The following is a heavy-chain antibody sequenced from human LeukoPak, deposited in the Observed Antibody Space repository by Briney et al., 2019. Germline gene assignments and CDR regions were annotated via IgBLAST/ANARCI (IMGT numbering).Heavy chain of an antibody. V-gene: IGHV4-59*12. Sequence: SETLSLTCTVSGGYINNYYWSWIRQPPGKGLEWIGYIYYSGSTNYNPSPKSRVTISVDTSKNQFSLKLSSVTAADTAVYYCARERYYDSSGYYFLYYFDYWGQGTLVTVSS. D-gene: IGHD3-22*01. CDR2: IYYSGST. CDR1: GGYINNYY. J-gene: IGHJ4*02. CDR3: ARERYYDSSGYYFLYYFDY.